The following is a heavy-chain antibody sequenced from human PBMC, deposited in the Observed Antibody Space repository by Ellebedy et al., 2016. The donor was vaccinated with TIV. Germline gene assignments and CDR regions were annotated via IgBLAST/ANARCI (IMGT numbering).Heavy chain of an antibody. Sequence: PGGSLRLSCAASGFTFSAYWMTWVRQAPGKGLEWVANINEDGGAKYYVTSVKGRLTISRDNAKNSLYLEMNSLRVDDTAIYYCARDDRNGFYADWGQGTLVTVSS. CDR3: ARDDRNGFYAD. CDR2: INEDGGAK. D-gene: IGHD3-22*01. V-gene: IGHV3-7*03. J-gene: IGHJ4*02. CDR1: GFTFSAYW.